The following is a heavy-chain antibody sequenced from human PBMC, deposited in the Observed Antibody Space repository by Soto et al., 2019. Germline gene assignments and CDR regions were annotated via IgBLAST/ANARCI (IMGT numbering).Heavy chain of an antibody. D-gene: IGHD5-12*01. V-gene: IGHV3-7*01. J-gene: IGHJ3*02. CDR2: IKQDGSEK. Sequence: PGGSLRLSCAASGFTFSSYWMSWVRQAPGKGLEWVANIKQDGSEKYYVDSVKGRFTISRDNAKNSLYLQMNSLRAEDTAVYYCARDPFSGWLQHTTRNAFDIWGQGTMVTVSS. CDR1: GFTFSSYW. CDR3: ARDPFSGWLQHTTRNAFDI.